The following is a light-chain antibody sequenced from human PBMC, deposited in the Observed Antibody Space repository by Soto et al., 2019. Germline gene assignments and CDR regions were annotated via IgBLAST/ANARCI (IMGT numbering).Light chain of an antibody. CDR3: QQLNSYPLT. V-gene: IGKV1-9*01. Sequence: IQLTQSPSFLSASVGDRVTITCRARQDIRSCLAWYQQKPGKAPNLLIYAASTLQSGVPSRFSGSGSGTEFTLTISSLQPEDFATYYCQQLNSYPLTFGPGTKVNIK. J-gene: IGKJ3*01. CDR2: AAS. CDR1: QDIRSC.